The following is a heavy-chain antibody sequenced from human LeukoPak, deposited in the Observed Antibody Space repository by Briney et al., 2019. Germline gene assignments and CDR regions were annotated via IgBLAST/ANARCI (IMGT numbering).Heavy chain of an antibody. J-gene: IGHJ4*02. V-gene: IGHV5-51*01. CDR2: IHPGNSET. Sequence: GESLKISCEGSGYSFSSYWIAWVRQMPGKGLEWMGIIHPGNSETTYNPSFRGQVTMSADKSISTAYLQWSSLEASDTAMYYCAKRLSSIAASAASDYWGQGTLVTVSS. CDR3: AKRLSSIAASAASDY. CDR1: GYSFSSYW. D-gene: IGHD6-6*01.